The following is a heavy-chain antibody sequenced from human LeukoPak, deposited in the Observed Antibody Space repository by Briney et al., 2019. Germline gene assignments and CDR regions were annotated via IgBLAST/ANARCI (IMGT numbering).Heavy chain of an antibody. D-gene: IGHD2-2*01. J-gene: IGHJ4*02. Sequence: GGSLRLSCAASGFTFRSYGMHWVRQAPGKGLEWVAVISSDGSNEYYGDSVKGRFTISRDNSKNTLYLQMNSLRAEDTAVYYCATYCSSTSCWNDYWGQGTLVTVSS. CDR3: ATYCSSTSCWNDY. CDR1: GFTFRSYG. CDR2: ISSDGSNE. V-gene: IGHV3-30*03.